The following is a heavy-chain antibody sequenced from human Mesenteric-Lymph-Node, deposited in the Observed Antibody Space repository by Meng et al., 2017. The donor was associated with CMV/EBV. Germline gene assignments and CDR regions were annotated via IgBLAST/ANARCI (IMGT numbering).Heavy chain of an antibody. CDR3: ARGHDYYGVDV. CDR1: GFTFSSYS. Sequence: GSLRLSCAASGFTFSSYSMNWVRQPPGKGLEWLGSIYYGGSTYYNPSLKSRLSMSVATSKTQFSLKLTSVTAADTAVYYCARGHDYYGVDVWGQGTTVTVSS. CDR2: IYYGGST. V-gene: IGHV4-59*04. J-gene: IGHJ6*02.